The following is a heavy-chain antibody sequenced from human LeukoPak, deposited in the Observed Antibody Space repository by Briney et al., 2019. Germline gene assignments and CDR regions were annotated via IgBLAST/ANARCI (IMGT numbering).Heavy chain of an antibody. CDR1: GGTFSSYA. V-gene: IGHV1-69*06. D-gene: IGHD3-22*01. Sequence: ASVKVSCKASGGTFSSYAISWVRQAPGQGLEWMGGIIPIFGTAIYAQKFQGRVTMTEDTSTDTAYMELSSLRSEDTAVYYCAPMLYDSSGYYFDYWGQGTLVTVSS. CDR3: APMLYDSSGYYFDY. J-gene: IGHJ4*02. CDR2: IIPIFGTA.